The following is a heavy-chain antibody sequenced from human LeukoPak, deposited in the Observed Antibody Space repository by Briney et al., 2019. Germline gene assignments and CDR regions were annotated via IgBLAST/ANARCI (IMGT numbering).Heavy chain of an antibody. D-gene: IGHD2-8*01. CDR1: GFTFSSYA. CDR3: ANGNRCTSPNCLGYYYFYMDA. Sequence: GGSLRLSCAASGFTFSSYAMNWVRQAPGRGLEWVSGFSGSGGTTYYADSVKGRFTISRDNSKNTLYLQMNSLRAEDTAVYYCANGNRCTSPNCLGYYYFYMDAWGKGTTVTVSS. CDR2: FSGSGGTT. J-gene: IGHJ6*03. V-gene: IGHV3-23*01.